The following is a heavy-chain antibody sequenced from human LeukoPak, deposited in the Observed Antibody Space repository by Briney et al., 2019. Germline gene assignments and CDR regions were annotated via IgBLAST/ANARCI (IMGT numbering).Heavy chain of an antibody. CDR3: ARVRALDIVVVVAAPYYYYGMDV. Sequence: SVTVSFTASGGTFIIYAISWVRQAPGQGLEWIGGIIPIFGTANYAQKFQGRVTITADESTSTAYMELSSLRSEDTAVYYCARVRALDIVVVVAAPYYYYGMDVWGQGTTVTVSS. CDR2: IIPIFGTA. D-gene: IGHD2-15*01. CDR1: GGTFIIYA. J-gene: IGHJ6*02. V-gene: IGHV1-69*01.